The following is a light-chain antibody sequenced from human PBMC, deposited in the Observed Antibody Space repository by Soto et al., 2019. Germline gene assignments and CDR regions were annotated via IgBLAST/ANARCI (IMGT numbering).Light chain of an antibody. V-gene: IGKV3-20*01. J-gene: IGKJ5*01. Sequence: EIVLTQSPVIVSLSPGERATLSCRASQTVDNFLAWYQQKPGQAPRLLIYGASTRATGIPDRFSGSGSGTDFTLTISRLEPEDFAVYYCQQYSSSPSITFGQGTRLEIK. CDR1: QTVDNF. CDR2: GAS. CDR3: QQYSSSPSIT.